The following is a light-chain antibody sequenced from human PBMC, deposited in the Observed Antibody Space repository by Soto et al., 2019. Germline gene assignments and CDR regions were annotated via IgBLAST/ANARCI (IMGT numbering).Light chain of an antibody. CDR2: TLS. Sequence: DLVMTQSPLSLPVTPGESASISCRSSQSLLDSDDGNTYLDWYLQKPGQSPQLLIYTLSYRASXVXDXXSGSGSGTDFTLKISRVEAEDVGVYYCMPRLAFPLTFGGGTKVDIK. CDR1: QSLLDSDDGNTY. V-gene: IGKV2-40*01. J-gene: IGKJ4*01. CDR3: MPRLAFPLT.